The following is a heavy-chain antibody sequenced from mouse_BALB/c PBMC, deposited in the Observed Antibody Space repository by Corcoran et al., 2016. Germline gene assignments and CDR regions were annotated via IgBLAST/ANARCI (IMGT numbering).Heavy chain of an antibody. CDR1: GYTFTSYV. J-gene: IGHJ2*01. Sequence: EVQLQQSGPELVKPGASVMMSGKASGYTFTSYVMHWVKQKPGQGLEWIGYINPYNDGTKYNEKFKGKATLTSDKSSSTAYMELSSLTSEDSAVYYCARREGPYYFDYWGQGTTLTVSS. V-gene: IGHV1S136*01. CDR3: ARREGPYYFDY. CDR2: INPYNDGT.